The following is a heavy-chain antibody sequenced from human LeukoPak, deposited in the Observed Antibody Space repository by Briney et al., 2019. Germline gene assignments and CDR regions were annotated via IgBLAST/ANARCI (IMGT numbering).Heavy chain of an antibody. CDR1: GFTFSNAW. CDR3: ARGIAAAGSY. CDR2: IRQDGSDR. D-gene: IGHD6-13*01. Sequence: GGSLRLSCAASGFTFSNAWMSWVRQAPGKGLEWVANIRQDGSDRYYMDSVKGRFTISRDNAKNSVYLQMNSLRVEDTAVYYCARGIAAAGSYWGQGTLVTVSS. J-gene: IGHJ4*02. V-gene: IGHV3-7*03.